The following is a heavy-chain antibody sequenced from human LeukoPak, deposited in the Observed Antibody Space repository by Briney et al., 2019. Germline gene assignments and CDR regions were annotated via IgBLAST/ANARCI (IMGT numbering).Heavy chain of an antibody. D-gene: IGHD3-3*01. V-gene: IGHV3-23*01. CDR3: ARGPKIFGVVKYYYYYYMDV. CDR2: ISGSGGST. CDR1: GFTFRTYA. J-gene: IGHJ6*03. Sequence: GGSLRLSCAASGFTFRTYAMSWVRQAPGKGLEWVSAISGSGGSTHYADSVKGRFTISRDNSKNTVYLQMSSLRAEDTAVYYCARGPKIFGVVKYYYYYYMDVWGKGTTVTVSS.